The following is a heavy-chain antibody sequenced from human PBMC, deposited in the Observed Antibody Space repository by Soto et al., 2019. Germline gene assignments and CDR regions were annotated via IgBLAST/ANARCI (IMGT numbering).Heavy chain of an antibody. CDR2: IYWNDDK. D-gene: IGHD6-19*01. CDR3: ARARYSSTSYYFDY. J-gene: IGHJ4*02. V-gene: IGHV2-5*01. CDR1: GFSLTTSGVA. Sequence: FGPTLVNPTQTLTLTLTFSGFSLTTSGVAVGWFRQPPGKALAWLALIYWNDDKRYSLSLKSRLTITKYTSKPHVVVTVTNMDPVDTAPYYCARARYSSTSYYFDYWGPRTLVTVSS.